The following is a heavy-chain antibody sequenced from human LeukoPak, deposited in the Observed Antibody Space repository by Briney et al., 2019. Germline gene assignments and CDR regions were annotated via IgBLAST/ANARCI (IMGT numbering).Heavy chain of an antibody. D-gene: IGHD6-6*01. V-gene: IGHV3-30*02. Sequence: PGGSLRLSCAASGFTFSSYGMHWVRQAPGKGLEWVAFIRYDGSNKYYADSVKGRFTISRDNSKNTLYQQMDSLRVEDTAVYYCARDFEYSSSSPGYWGQGTLVTVSS. J-gene: IGHJ4*02. CDR3: ARDFEYSSSSPGY. CDR2: IRYDGSNK. CDR1: GFTFSSYG.